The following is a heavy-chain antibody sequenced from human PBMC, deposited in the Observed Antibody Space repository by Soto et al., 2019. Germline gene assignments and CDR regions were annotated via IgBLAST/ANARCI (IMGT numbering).Heavy chain of an antibody. V-gene: IGHV4-39*01. CDR2: IYYSGNT. Sequence: KTAETLSLTCTVSGGSISGSGYCCVCIRQPPGKGLEWIGSIYYSGNTFYNPSLKSRVTISVDMSKNQFSLRLTSVTAADTAVYYCARSKSRQEIGYWGQGNLVTVSS. D-gene: IGHD6-6*01. CDR1: GGSISGSGYC. CDR3: ARSKSRQEIGY. J-gene: IGHJ4*02.